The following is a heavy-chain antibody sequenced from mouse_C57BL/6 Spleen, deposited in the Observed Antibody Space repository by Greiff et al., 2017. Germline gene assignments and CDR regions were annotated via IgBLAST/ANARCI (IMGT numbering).Heavy chain of an antibody. CDR1: GFSLTSYG. CDR3: AKNKDYGSFYWYFDV. CDR2: IWRGGST. V-gene: IGHV2-5*01. D-gene: IGHD1-1*01. J-gene: IGHJ1*03. Sequence: VQGVESGPGLVQPSQSLSITCTVSGFSLTSYGVHWVRQSPGKGLEWLGVIWRGGSTDYNAALMSRLSITKDNSKSQVFFKMNSLQADDTAIYYCAKNKDYGSFYWYFDVWGTGTTVTVSS.